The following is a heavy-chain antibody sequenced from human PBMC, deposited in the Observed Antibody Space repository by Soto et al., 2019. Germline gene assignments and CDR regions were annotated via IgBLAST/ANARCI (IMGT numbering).Heavy chain of an antibody. D-gene: IGHD4-17*01. Sequence: SVKVSCNASGGTFSSYTISWVRQAPGQGLEWMGRIIPILGIANYAQKFQGRVTITADKSTSTAYMELSSLRSEDTAVYYCARVRGTTATYYYMDVWGKGTTVTVSS. V-gene: IGHV1-69*02. J-gene: IGHJ6*03. CDR2: IIPILGIA. CDR1: GGTFSSYT. CDR3: ARVRGTTATYYYMDV.